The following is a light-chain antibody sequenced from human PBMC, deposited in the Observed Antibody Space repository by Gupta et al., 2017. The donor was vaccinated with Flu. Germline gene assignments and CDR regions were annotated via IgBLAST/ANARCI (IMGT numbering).Light chain of an antibody. V-gene: IGLV6-57*01. J-gene: IGLJ3*02. CDR2: EDN. CDR1: SGSIVSSY. CDR3: QSFDVSNHWV. Sequence: FMLTQPHSVSGSPGKTVTISCTRSSGSIVSSYVQWYQQRPGSSPTTVICEDNRRPSGVPDRFSGSIDSSSNSASLTISGLKTEDEADYYCQSFDVSNHWVFGGGTKLTVL.